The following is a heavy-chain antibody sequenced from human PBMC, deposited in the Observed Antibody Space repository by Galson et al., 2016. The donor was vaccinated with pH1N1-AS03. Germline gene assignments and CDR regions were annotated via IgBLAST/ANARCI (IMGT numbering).Heavy chain of an antibody. D-gene: IGHD3/OR15-3a*01. V-gene: IGHV1-3*02. J-gene: IGHJ6*02. CDR2: NNTGNANT. CDR1: GYNFRSYV. CDR3: ARAGLGSYGMDV. Sequence: SVKVSCKASGYNFRSYVIHWVRQAPGQRLEWMGWNNTGNANTKYSEDFQGRVTFTRDTSASTVYMELSSLRSEDMAVFYCARAGLGSYGMDVWGQGTTVIVSS.